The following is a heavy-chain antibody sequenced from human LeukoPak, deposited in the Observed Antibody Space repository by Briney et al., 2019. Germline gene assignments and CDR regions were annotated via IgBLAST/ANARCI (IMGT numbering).Heavy chain of an antibody. CDR2: ISYDGSNK. V-gene: IGHV3-30-3*01. J-gene: IGHJ4*01. CDR3: ARPQSMIVRATHFHY. CDR1: GFNFSSYA. Sequence: SGGSLRLSCSACGFNFSSYAMHWVRQAPGKGLEWVAVISYDGSNKYYADSVKGRFTISRDNSKNTLYLQMSSLRAEDTAVYYCARPQSMIVRATHFHYWGHGTLVTVSS. D-gene: IGHD1-26*01.